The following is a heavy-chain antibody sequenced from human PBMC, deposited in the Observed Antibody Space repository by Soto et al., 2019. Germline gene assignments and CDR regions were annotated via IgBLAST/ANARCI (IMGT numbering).Heavy chain of an antibody. V-gene: IGHV4-61*08. D-gene: IGHD2-2*01. CDR2: IYYNGNI. Sequence: SETLSLTCAVSGGSISSGGYSWSWIRQPPGKGLEWIGYIYYNGNINYNPSLKSRVTISVDTSKNQFSLKLNSVTAADTAVYYCARTYCSSTTCYDLFDSWGQGTLVTVSS. J-gene: IGHJ4*02. CDR3: ARTYCSSTTCYDLFDS. CDR1: GGSISSGGYS.